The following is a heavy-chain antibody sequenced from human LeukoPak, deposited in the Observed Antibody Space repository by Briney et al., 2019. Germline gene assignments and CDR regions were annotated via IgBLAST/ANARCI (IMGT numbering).Heavy chain of an antibody. CDR3: ARGFANYDFWSGYSFDY. Sequence: PGGSLRLSCAASGFTVSSNYMSWVRQAPGKGLEWVSVIYSGGSTYYADSVKGRFTISRDNSKNTLYLQMNSLRAEDTAVYYCARGFANYDFWSGYSFDYWGQGTLVTVSS. D-gene: IGHD3-3*01. CDR2: IYSGGST. J-gene: IGHJ4*02. V-gene: IGHV3-66*01. CDR1: GFTVSSNY.